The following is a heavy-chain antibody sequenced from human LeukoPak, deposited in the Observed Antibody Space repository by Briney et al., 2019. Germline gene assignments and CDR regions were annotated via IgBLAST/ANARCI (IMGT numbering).Heavy chain of an antibody. J-gene: IGHJ5*02. CDR3: ARGGGPKRRYCSGGSCYNNWFDP. CDR1: GGSFSVYY. Sequence: SETLSLTCAVYGGSFSVYYWSWIRQPPGKGLEWIGEINHSGSTNYNPSLKSRVTISVDTSKNQFSLKLSSVTAADTAVYYCARGGGPKRRYCSGGSCYNNWFDPWGQGTLVTVSS. V-gene: IGHV4-34*01. CDR2: INHSGST. D-gene: IGHD2-15*01.